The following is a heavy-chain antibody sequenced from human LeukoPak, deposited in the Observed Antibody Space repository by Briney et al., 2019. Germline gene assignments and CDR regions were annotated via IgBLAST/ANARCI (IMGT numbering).Heavy chain of an antibody. Sequence: GGSLRLSCAASGFTFSSHSMSWVRQAPGRGLEWVSFISDYTYNIYYADSVRGRFTVSRDNARDSLYLQLNSLRAEDTAVYYCTRHQRASQYYFDYRGQGNLVTASS. CDR2: ISDYTYNI. J-gene: IGHJ4*02. CDR3: TRHQRASQYYFDY. CDR1: GFTFSSHS. V-gene: IGHV3-48*01.